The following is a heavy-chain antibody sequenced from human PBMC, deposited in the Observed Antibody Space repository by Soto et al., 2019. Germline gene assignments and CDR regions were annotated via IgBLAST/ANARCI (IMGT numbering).Heavy chain of an antibody. CDR2: IYPGDSDT. D-gene: IGHD4-17*01. CDR3: ARTPDENPLYGDYPYYYYMDV. J-gene: IGHJ6*03. Sequence: PGESLKISCKGSGYSFTSYWIGWVRQMPGKGLEWMGIIYPGDSDTRYSPSFQGQVTISAVKSISTAYLQWSSLKASDTAMYYCARTPDENPLYGDYPYYYYMDVWGQGTTVTVSS. CDR1: GYSFTSYW. V-gene: IGHV5-51*01.